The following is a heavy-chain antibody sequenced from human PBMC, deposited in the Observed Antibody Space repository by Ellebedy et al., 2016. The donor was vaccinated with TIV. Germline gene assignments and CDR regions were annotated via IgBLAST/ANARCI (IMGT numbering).Heavy chain of an antibody. CDR1: GDSINSDNW. J-gene: IGHJ4*02. Sequence: MPSETLSLTCGVSGDSINSDNWWSWVRQTPGAGLEYIGEIYHNGRANYNPSLKSRLTMSVDNSKNQFSLKLSSVTAADTAVYYCARIFCTSDECSYKFDSWGQGVLVIVSS. CDR3: ARIFCTSDECSYKFDS. CDR2: IYHNGRA. V-gene: IGHV4-4*02. D-gene: IGHD3-10*01.